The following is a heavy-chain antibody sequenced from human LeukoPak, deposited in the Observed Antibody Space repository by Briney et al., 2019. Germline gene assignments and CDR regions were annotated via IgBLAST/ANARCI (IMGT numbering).Heavy chain of an antibody. CDR2: ISAYNGNT. CDR1: GYTFTSYG. J-gene: IGHJ4*02. CDR3: AREYPIYYDSSGYYDY. D-gene: IGHD3-22*01. V-gene: IGHV1-18*01. Sequence: ASVKLSCTASGYTFTSYGISWVRQAPGQGLEWMGWISAYNGNTNYAQKLQGRVTMTTDTSTSTAYLELRSLRSDDTAVYYCAREYPIYYDSSGYYDYWGQGTLVTVSS.